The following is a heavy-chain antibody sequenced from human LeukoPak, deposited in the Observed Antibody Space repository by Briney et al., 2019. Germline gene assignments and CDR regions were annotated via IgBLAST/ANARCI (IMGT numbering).Heavy chain of an antibody. CDR2: IGAGGDT. CDR3: ARRAGDYSHPYDY. D-gene: IGHD3-22*01. CDR1: GFTSSTYD. V-gene: IGHV3-13*01. Sequence: GGSLRLSCAASGFTSSTYDMHWVRQTTGKGLEWVSAIGAGGDTYYQDSVKGRFTISRDNSKNTLYLQMNSLRAEDTAVYYCARRAGDYSHPYDYWGQGTLVTVSS. J-gene: IGHJ4*02.